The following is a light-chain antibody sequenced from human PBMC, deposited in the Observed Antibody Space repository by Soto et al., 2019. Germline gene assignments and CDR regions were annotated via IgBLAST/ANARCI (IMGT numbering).Light chain of an antibody. CDR1: QGIISY. CDR2: GAS. J-gene: IGKJ1*01. Sequence: AIRMTQSPSSFSASTGDRVTTTCRASQGIISYLAWYQQKLGKAPKLLIYGASTLQSGVPSRFSGSGSGTDFTLTISSLQSEDFASYYCLQYYTYSWTFGQGTKVDIK. V-gene: IGKV1-8*01. CDR3: LQYYTYSWT.